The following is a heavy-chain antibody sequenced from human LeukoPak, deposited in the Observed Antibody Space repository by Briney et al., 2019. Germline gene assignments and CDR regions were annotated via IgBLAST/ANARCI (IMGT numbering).Heavy chain of an antibody. V-gene: IGHV3-43*02. CDR3: AKDIVDYYDSSGTDYFDY. CDR1: GFTFDDYA. CDR2: ISGDGGST. D-gene: IGHD3-22*01. J-gene: IGHJ4*02. Sequence: PGGSLRLSCAASGFTFDDYAMHWVRQAPGKGLEWVSLISGDGGSTYYADSVKGRFTISRDNSKNSLYLQMNSLRTEDTALYYCAKDIVDYYDSSGTDYFDYWGQGTLVTVSS.